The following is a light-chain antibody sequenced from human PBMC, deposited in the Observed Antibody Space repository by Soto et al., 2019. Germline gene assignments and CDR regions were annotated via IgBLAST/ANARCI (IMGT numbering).Light chain of an antibody. V-gene: IGKV3-15*01. CDR1: QSVRSN. CDR3: QQYYKWPQT. Sequence: EIVMTQSPATLSVSPGERATLSCRASQSVRSNLAWYQQKLGQAPRLLIYGASTRATGIPARFSGNGSGTEFTLTISSLQSEDFAVYYCQQYYKWPQTFGQGTKVDI. CDR2: GAS. J-gene: IGKJ1*01.